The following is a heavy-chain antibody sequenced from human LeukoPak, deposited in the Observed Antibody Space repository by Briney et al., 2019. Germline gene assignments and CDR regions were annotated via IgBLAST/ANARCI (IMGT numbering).Heavy chain of an antibody. J-gene: IGHJ4*02. V-gene: IGHV3-30-3*01. D-gene: IGHD4-23*01. CDR1: GFTFSSYA. Sequence: GGSLRLSCAASGFTFSSYAMNWVRQAPGKGLEWVAFTSYDGSNKYYADSVKGRFTISRDNSKNTLYLQMNSLRTEDTAVYYCARDWRSTVVTFFDWGQGTLVTVSS. CDR2: TSYDGSNK. CDR3: ARDWRSTVVTFFD.